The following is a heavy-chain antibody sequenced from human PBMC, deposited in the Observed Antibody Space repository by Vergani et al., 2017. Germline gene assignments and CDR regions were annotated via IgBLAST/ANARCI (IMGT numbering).Heavy chain of an antibody. CDR1: GGSISSGDHC. CDR2: IFYSGTT. V-gene: IGHV4-31*11. D-gene: IGHD6-25*01. CDR3: ARVDTQVPATSHFDYMDV. J-gene: IGHJ6*03. Sequence: QVQLQESGPGVVKPSQTLSLTCAVSGGSISSGDHCWTWIRQRPGKGLEWIGYIFYSGTTYDNPSLRSRLTISVDTSQNQFSLKLRSVTAADTAVYYCARVDTQVPATSHFDYMDVWGKGTTVVVSS.